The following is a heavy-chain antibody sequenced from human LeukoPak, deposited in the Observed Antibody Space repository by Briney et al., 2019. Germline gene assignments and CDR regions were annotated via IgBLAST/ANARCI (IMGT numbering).Heavy chain of an antibody. CDR3: ARQVYSSSWSYYFDY. CDR2: IHYSGST. D-gene: IGHD6-13*01. CDR1: GGSISGYY. V-gene: IGHV4-59*01. J-gene: IGHJ4*02. Sequence: PSETLSLTCTVSGGSISGYYWSWSRQPPGRGLEWIGSIHYSGSTSYNSSLKSRVTISVDTSKNQFSLKLSSVTPADTAMYYCARQVYSSSWSYYFDYWGQGTLVTVSS.